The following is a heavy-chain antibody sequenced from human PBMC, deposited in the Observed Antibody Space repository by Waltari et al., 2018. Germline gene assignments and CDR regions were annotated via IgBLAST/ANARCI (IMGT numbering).Heavy chain of an antibody. CDR3: ARGSRPSYYYDFWSGSLRDYYYYMDV. CDR2: MNPNSGNT. Sequence: QVQLVQSGAEVKKPGASVKVSCKASGYTFTSYDINWVRQATGQGLEWMGWMNPNSGNTGYAQKFQGRVTMTRNTSISTAYMELSSLRSEDTAVYYCARGSRPSYYYDFWSGSLRDYYYYMDVWGKGTTVTVSS. CDR1: GYTFTSYD. J-gene: IGHJ6*03. D-gene: IGHD3-3*01. V-gene: IGHV1-8*01.